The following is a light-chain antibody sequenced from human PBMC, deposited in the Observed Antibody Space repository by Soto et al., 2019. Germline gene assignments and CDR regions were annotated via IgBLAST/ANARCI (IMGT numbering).Light chain of an antibody. CDR2: DVS. CDR3: SSFTSSSTRV. J-gene: IGLJ1*01. CDR1: SSDVGAYNY. Sequence: QSALTQSASVSGSLGQSITISCTGTSSDVGAYNYVSWYQQHPGKAPKLIIYDVSNRPSGVSNRFSGSKSGNTASLTISALQAEDEADYYCSSFTSSSTRVFGTGTKVTVL. V-gene: IGLV2-14*01.